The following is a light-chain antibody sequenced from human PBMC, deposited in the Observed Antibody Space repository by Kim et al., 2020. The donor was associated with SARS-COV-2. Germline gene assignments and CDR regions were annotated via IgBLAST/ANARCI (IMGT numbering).Light chain of an antibody. V-gene: IGLV3-1*01. CDR1: KLGDKY. CDR3: QAWDSNTAI. J-gene: IGLJ1*01. CDR2: QDN. Sequence: SVSPGQTASITCSGDKLGDKYACWYQQKPGQSPVLVIYQDNKRPSGIPERFSGSNSGNTATLTISGTQAMDEADYYCQAWDSNTAIFGTGTKVTVL.